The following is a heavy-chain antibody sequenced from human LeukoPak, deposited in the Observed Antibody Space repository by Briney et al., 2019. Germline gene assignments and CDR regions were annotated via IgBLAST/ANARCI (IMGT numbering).Heavy chain of an antibody. CDR2: MYYSGST. J-gene: IGHJ6*03. V-gene: IGHV4-61*03. D-gene: IGHD5-18*01. Sequence: SETLSLTCTVAGGSISSSSYDWSWIRQPPGKGLEWIGYMYYSGSTNYHPPLKSRVTISVDTSKNHFSLKLSSVTAADTAVYYCARTTEGGYTYDYFYYYYMDVWGKGTTVTISS. CDR3: ARTTEGGYTYDYFYYYYMDV. CDR1: GGSISSSSYD.